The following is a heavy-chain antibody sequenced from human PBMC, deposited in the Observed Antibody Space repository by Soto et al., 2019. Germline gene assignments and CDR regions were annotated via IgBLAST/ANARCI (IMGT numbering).Heavy chain of an antibody. V-gene: IGHV3-11*01. Sequence: GGSLTLSCAASGFTFSGYYMSWISQAPGKGLEWVSYISSSGSTIYYADSVKGRFTISRDNAKNSLYLQMNSLRAEDTAVYYCARDWKSSGWYGRAQLTDAFDIWGQGTMVTVSS. CDR2: ISSSGSTI. CDR3: ARDWKSSGWYGRAQLTDAFDI. D-gene: IGHD6-19*01. CDR1: GFTFSGYY. J-gene: IGHJ3*02.